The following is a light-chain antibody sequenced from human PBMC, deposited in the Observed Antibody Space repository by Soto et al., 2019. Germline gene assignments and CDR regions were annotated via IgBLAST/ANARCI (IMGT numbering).Light chain of an antibody. J-gene: IGKJ1*01. CDR3: QQYLDWPPT. V-gene: IGKV3-15*01. CDR2: GAS. CDR1: QSVSSN. Sequence: EIVMTQSPATLSVSPGERVTLSCGASQSVSSNLAWYQQKPGQAPRLLIYGASTRATGIPSRFSGSGSGTEFTLTISSLQSEDFAVYYCQQYLDWPPTFGQGTKVDIK.